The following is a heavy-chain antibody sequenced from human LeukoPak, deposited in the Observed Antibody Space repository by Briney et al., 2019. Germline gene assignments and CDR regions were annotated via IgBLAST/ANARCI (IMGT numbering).Heavy chain of an antibody. V-gene: IGHV4-4*09. CDR1: GGSISSYY. CDR2: IYTSGST. D-gene: IGHD3-10*01. CDR3: ARRHGSGSYLRGEDWFDP. J-gene: IGHJ5*02. Sequence: SETLSLTCTVSGGSISSYYWSWIRQPPGKGLEWIGYIYTSGSTNYNPPLKSRVTISVDTSKNQFSLKLSSVTAADTAVYYCARRHGSGSYLRGEDWFDPWGQGTLVTVSS.